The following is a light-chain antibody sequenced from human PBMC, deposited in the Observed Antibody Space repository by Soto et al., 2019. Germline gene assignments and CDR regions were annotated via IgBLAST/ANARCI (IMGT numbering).Light chain of an antibody. CDR1: SSDVGGFNY. J-gene: IGLJ1*01. CDR2: EVS. CDR3: SSYTSSSRYV. Sequence: QSALTQPASESGSPGQSITISCTGTSSDVGGFNYVSWYQQHPGKAPKLMIYEVSNRPSGVSKRFSGSKSGNTASLTISGLQAEDETDYYCSSYTSSSRYVFGTGTKVTLL. V-gene: IGLV2-14*01.